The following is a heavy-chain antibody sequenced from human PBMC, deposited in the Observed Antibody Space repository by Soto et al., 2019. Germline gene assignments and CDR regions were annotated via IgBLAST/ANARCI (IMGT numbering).Heavy chain of an antibody. CDR2: INTYNGNT. Sequence: QVQLMQSGTEVKKPGASVKVSCKASGYTFTNYGITWVRQAPGQGLEWMGWINTYNGNTTYAQKLQGRVTMTTDTSTTTAYMELRSLRSDDTAVYYCARVLVGATKPRYFNYWGQGTLVTVSS. D-gene: IGHD1-26*01. CDR3: ARVLVGATKPRYFNY. CDR1: GYTFTNYG. J-gene: IGHJ4*02. V-gene: IGHV1-18*01.